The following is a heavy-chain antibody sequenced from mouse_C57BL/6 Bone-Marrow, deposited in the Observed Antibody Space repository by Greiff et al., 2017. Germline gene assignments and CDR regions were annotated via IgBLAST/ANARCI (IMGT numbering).Heavy chain of an antibody. Sequence: VQLQQSGPELVKPGASVKLSCKASGYTFTSYDINWVKQRPGQGLEWIGWIYPRDGSTKYNEKFKGKATLTVDTSSSTAYMELHSLTSEDSAVYFCARDYCSSYWYFDVCGRGTTVIVSS. CDR3: ARDYCSSYWYFDV. J-gene: IGHJ1*03. CDR1: GYTFTSYD. D-gene: IGHD1-1*01. CDR2: IYPRDGST. V-gene: IGHV1-85*01.